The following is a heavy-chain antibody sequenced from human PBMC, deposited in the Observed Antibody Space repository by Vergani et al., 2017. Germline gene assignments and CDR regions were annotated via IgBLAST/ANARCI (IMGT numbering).Heavy chain of an antibody. J-gene: IGHJ6*04. D-gene: IGHD3-3*01. CDR2: ISGSGGST. Sequence: EVQLLESGGGLVKPGGSLRLSCAASGFTFSSYAMSWVRQGPGKGLEWVSAISGSGGSTYYADSVKGRFTISRDNSKNTLYLQMNSLRAEDTAVYYCAKRGSGVVKGEDVWGKGTTVTVSS. CDR1: GFTFSSYA. V-gene: IGHV3-23*01. CDR3: AKRGSGVVKGEDV.